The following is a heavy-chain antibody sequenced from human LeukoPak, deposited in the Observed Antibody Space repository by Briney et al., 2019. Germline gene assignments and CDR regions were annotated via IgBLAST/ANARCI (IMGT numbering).Heavy chain of an antibody. CDR2: ISAYNVNT. Sequence: APVKASSNPSVYTFTTSGMILMPQAPGQGLEWMGWISAYNVNTNDAQKFQGRVTMTEDTSTNTAYMELSSLRSEDTAGYYCATHQIVRFYLRFQRRGRGTMVTVSS. J-gene: IGHJ1*01. V-gene: IGHV1-18*01. CDR3: ATHQIVRFYLRFQR. D-gene: IGHD3-10*02. CDR1: VYTFTTSG.